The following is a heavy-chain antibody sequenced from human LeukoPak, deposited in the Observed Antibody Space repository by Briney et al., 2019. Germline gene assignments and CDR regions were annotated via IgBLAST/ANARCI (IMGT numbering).Heavy chain of an antibody. CDR3: ARDYDTTGRAFDI. D-gene: IGHD3-22*01. J-gene: IGHJ3*02. CDR2: ISSRSSTI. CDR1: GFTFSTYS. V-gene: IGHV3-48*02. Sequence: GGSLRLSCAASGFTFSTYSMNWVRQAPGKGLEWVSYISSRSSTIHYADSVKGRFTISRDNAKNPMYLQMNSLRDQDTAVYYCARDYDTTGRAFDIWGQGTMVTVSS.